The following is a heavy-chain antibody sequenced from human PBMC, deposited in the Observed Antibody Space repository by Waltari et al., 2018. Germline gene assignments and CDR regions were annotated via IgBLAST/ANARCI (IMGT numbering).Heavy chain of an antibody. CDR1: GGTFSSYA. D-gene: IGHD3-10*01. Sequence: QVQLVQSGAEVKKPGSSVKVSCKASGGTFSSYAISWVRQAPGQGLEWMGGIIPSVGTATYAPKFQGRVTITTDESTSTAYMELSRLRSEDTAVYYCAEDGSGNRHAFDIWGQGTMVTVSS. CDR3: AEDGSGNRHAFDI. J-gene: IGHJ3*02. V-gene: IGHV1-69*05. CDR2: IIPSVGTA.